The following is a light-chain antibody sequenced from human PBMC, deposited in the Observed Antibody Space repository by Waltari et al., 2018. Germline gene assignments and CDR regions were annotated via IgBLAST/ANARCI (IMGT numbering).Light chain of an antibody. J-gene: IGKJ2*01. Sequence: EIVLTQSPGTLSLPTGETATLSCRASQSLNNNYLAWYRQRPGQAPGLLIHEASRRTTGIPDRFSGSGSGTDFALTISRLEAEDSAVYYCQQYGSSPYTFGQGTKLEIK. V-gene: IGKV3-20*01. CDR1: QSLNNNY. CDR3: QQYGSSPYT. CDR2: EAS.